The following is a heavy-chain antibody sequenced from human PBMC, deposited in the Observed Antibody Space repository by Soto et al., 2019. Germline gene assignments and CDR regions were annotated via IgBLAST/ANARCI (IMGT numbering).Heavy chain of an antibody. D-gene: IGHD6-19*01. V-gene: IGHV3-33*01. Sequence: PGGSLRLSCATSGFTFSSCGMHWVRQAPGKGLEWVAVLWYDGTNKYYADSVKGRFTISRDNSKNTLYLQMNSLRAEDTAVYYCAGDLGRPVAGLNNDAFDIWGPGTMVTVSS. J-gene: IGHJ3*02. CDR2: LWYDGTNK. CDR1: GFTFSSCG. CDR3: AGDLGRPVAGLNNDAFDI.